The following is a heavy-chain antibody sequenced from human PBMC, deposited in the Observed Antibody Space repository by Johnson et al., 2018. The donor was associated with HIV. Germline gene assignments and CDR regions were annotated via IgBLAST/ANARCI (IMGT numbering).Heavy chain of an antibody. CDR1: GFSFEEYA. J-gene: IGHJ3*02. Sequence: VQLVESGGGLVQPGRSLRLSCAASGFSFEEYAMHWVRQVPGKGLEWVSGISWNSGSIGYADSVKGRFTISRDNSKNTLYLQMNSLRVEDTAVYYCASEVRGVLDIWGQGTMVTVSS. D-gene: IGHD3-10*01. CDR2: ISWNSGSI. CDR3: ASEVRGVLDI. V-gene: IGHV3-9*01.